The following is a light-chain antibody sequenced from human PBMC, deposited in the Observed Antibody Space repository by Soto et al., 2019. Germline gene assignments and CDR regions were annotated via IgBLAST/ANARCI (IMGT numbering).Light chain of an antibody. CDR2: GAS. Sequence: EIGMTQSPATLSVSPGERATLSCRASQSVNSNLAWYQQKPGQAPRLLLYGASTKATDIPARFSGSGSGTEFTLTISSLQSEDFAVYYCQQYNKWPRWTFGQGTKVEIK. J-gene: IGKJ1*01. CDR1: QSVNSN. V-gene: IGKV3-15*01. CDR3: QQYNKWPRWT.